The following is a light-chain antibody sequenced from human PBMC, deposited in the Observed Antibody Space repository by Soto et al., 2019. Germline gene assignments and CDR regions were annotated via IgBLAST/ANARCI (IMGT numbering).Light chain of an antibody. J-gene: IGLJ2*01. V-gene: IGLV2-23*01. CDR1: SSDVGSYNL. CDR3: CSYARSSTSYVV. Sequence: QSVLTQPASVSGSPGQSITISCTGTSSDVGSYNLVSWYQQHPGKAPKLMIYEGSKRPSGVSNRFSASKSANTTSLTISGLQAEDEADYYCCSYARSSTSYVVFGGGTKLTAL. CDR2: EGS.